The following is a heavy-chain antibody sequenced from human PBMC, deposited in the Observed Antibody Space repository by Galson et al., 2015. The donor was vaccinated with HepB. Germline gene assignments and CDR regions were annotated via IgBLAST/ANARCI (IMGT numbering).Heavy chain of an antibody. CDR2: IDPSDSYT. J-gene: IGHJ4*02. CDR1: GYSFTSYW. CDR3: ASSSLDSSGYYLPDY. V-gene: IGHV5-10-1*01. Sequence: QSGAEVKKPGESLRISCTGSGYSFTSYWISWVRQMPGEGLEWMGRIDPSDSYTNYSPSFQGHVTISADKSISTAYLQWSSLKASDTAMYYCASSSLDSSGYYLPDYWGQGTLVTVSS. D-gene: IGHD3-22*01.